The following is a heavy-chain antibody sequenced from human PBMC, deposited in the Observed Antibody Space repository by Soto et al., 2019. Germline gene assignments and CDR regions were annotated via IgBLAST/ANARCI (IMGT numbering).Heavy chain of an antibody. V-gene: IGHV4-31*03. D-gene: IGHD3-10*01. CDR2: IYYSGST. CDR3: ARDYYGSGSYLRYNWFDP. J-gene: IGHJ5*02. Sequence: QVQLQESGPGLVKPSQTLSLTCTVSGGSISSGGYYWSWIRQHPGKGLEWIGYIYYSGSTYYNPSRKSRVTISVDTSKNQFSLKLSSVTAADTAVYYCARDYYGSGSYLRYNWFDPWGQGTLVTVSS. CDR1: GGSISSGGYY.